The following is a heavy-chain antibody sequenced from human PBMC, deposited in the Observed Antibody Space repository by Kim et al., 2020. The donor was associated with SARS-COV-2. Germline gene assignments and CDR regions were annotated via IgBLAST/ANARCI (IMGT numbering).Heavy chain of an antibody. D-gene: IGHD3-9*01. V-gene: IGHV3-15*01. CDR2: IKSKTDGGTT. Sequence: GGSLRLSCAASGFTFSNAWMSWVRQAPGKGLEWVGRIKSKTDGGTTDYAAPVKGRFTISRDDSKNTLYLQMNSLKTEDTAVYYCTTVLRYFDWTIIGDYYYYYGMDVRGQGTTVTVSS. CDR1: GFTFSNAW. J-gene: IGHJ6*02. CDR3: TTVLRYFDWTIIGDYYYYYGMDV.